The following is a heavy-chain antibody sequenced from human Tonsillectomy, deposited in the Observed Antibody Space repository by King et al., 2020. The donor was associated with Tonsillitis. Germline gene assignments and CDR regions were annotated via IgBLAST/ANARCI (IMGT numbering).Heavy chain of an antibody. Sequence: VQLQQWGAGLLKSSETLSLTCGVNGGSFSDKNWSWIRQAPGKGLEWIGQINHRGSTNLNPSLKSRVTISIDTSKNQFSLNVTSVTAADTALYYCARGPSAIFGVVLTPPTYFAHWGQGALVTVSS. CDR1: GGSFSDKN. V-gene: IGHV4-34*01. CDR3: ARGPSAIFGVVLTPPTYFAH. J-gene: IGHJ4*02. D-gene: IGHD3-3*01. CDR2: INHRGST.